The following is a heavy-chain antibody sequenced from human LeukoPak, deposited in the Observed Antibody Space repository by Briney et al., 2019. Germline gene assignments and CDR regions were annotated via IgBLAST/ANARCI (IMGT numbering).Heavy chain of an antibody. D-gene: IGHD3-22*01. Sequence: GGSLRLSCAASVFPVSSNYMSWVRQAPGKGREWGSVIYSGGSTYYAASVKGRFTISRDKSKNTVYLQMNSLRAEDTAVYYCARDFESYDSPRMAGYWGQGTLVTVSS. CDR2: IYSGGST. J-gene: IGHJ4*02. CDR3: ARDFESYDSPRMAGY. CDR1: VFPVSSNY. V-gene: IGHV3-53*01.